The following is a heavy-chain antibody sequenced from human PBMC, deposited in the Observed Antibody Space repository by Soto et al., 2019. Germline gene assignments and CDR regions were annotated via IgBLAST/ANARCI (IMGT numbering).Heavy chain of an antibody. CDR3: ARGTDYYDSSGYPY. Sequence: QVQLVESGGGVVQPGRSLRLSCAASGFTFSSYGMHWVRQAPGKGLEWVAVIWYDGSNKYYADSVKGRFTISRDNSKNTLYLQMNSLRAEDTAVYYCARGTDYYDSSGYPYWGQGTLVTVSS. J-gene: IGHJ4*02. V-gene: IGHV3-33*01. CDR2: IWYDGSNK. D-gene: IGHD3-22*01. CDR1: GFTFSSYG.